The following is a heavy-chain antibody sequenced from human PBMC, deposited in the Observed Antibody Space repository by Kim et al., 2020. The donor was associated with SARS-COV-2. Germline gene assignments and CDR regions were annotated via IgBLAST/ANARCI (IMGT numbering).Heavy chain of an antibody. CDR2: VGFDGSHK. V-gene: IGHV3-33*01. CDR3: ARDFQMSSGSFVPNDAFDV. J-gene: IGHJ3*01. D-gene: IGHD6-25*01. CDR1: GFKFNVYG. Sequence: GGSLRLSCAASGFKFNVYGVHWVRQAPGKGLEWVAVVGFDGSHKYYGDSVKDRFIISRDNSKNMVFLQMNNLRAEDTALYFCARDFQMSSGSFVPNDAFDVWGQGTRVAVSS.